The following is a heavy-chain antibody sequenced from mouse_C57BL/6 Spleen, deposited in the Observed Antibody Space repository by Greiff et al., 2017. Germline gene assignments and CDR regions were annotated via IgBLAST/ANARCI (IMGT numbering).Heavy chain of an antibody. CDR1: GYAFTNYL. CDR3: ARGGSLWYFDV. Sequence: QVQLQQSGAELVRPGTSVKVSCKASGYAFTNYLIEWVKQRPGQGLEWIGVINPGSGGTNYNEKFKGKATLTADKSSSTAYMQLSSLTSEDSAVYFCARGGSLWYFDVWGTWTTVTVSS. D-gene: IGHD1-1*02. CDR2: INPGSGGT. V-gene: IGHV1-54*01. J-gene: IGHJ1*03.